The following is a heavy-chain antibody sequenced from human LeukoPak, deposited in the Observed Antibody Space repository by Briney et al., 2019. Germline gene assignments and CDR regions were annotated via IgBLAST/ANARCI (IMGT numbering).Heavy chain of an antibody. CDR1: GFTLSSYW. J-gene: IGHJ4*02. D-gene: IGHD1-26*01. V-gene: IGHV3-74*01. CDR2: ISPDGSDT. Sequence: PGGSLRLSCAASGFTLSSYWMHWVRQGPGKGPVWVSRISPDGSDTIYADSVKGRFTISRDNAKNTLYLQMNSLRVEDTAVYYCVRGAYSGSLDYWGQGALVTVSS. CDR3: VRGAYSGSLDY.